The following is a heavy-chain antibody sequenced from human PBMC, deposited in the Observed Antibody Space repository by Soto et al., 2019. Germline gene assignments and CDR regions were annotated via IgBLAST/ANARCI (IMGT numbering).Heavy chain of an antibody. J-gene: IGHJ5*02. CDR1: GFTFSSYE. V-gene: IGHV3-48*03. D-gene: IGHD3-22*01. CDR3: ARVWRYYVSSGYPHNWFDP. Sequence: PGGSLRLSCAASGFTFSSYEMNWVRQAPGKGLEWVSYISSSGSTIYYADSVKGRFTISRDNAKNSLYLQMNSLRAEDTAVYYCARVWRYYVSSGYPHNWFDPWGQGTLVTVSS. CDR2: ISSSGSTI.